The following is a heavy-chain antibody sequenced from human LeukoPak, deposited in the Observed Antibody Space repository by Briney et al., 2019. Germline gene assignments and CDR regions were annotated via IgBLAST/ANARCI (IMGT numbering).Heavy chain of an antibody. J-gene: IGHJ4*02. Sequence: GGSLRLSCAASGLSFSSYAMHWVRQAPGKGLEWVAVISYDGTEKYYGDSVKRRFTISRDNSKNTLYLQMNSLRAEDTALYYCARDGHGVPLDYWGQGTLVTVSP. D-gene: IGHD4-17*01. CDR3: ARDGHGVPLDY. CDR2: ISYDGTEK. V-gene: IGHV3-30-3*01. CDR1: GLSFSSYA.